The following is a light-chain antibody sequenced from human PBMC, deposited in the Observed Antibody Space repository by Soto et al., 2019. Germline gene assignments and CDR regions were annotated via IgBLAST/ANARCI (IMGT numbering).Light chain of an antibody. CDR3: QQYNSDSWT. CDR2: DAC. V-gene: IGKV1-5*01. Sequence: DIQLTQSPSTLSASVGDRVPITCRASQRLSSWLAWYQQKPGNAPKLLIYDACSLESWVPSRFSGSGSGTEFTLTISSLQPDDYATYYCQQYNSDSWTFGQGTKVDLK. J-gene: IGKJ1*01. CDR1: QRLSSW.